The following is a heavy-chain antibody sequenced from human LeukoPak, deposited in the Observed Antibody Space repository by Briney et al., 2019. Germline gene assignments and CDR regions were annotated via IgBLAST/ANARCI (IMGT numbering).Heavy chain of an antibody. CDR1: GGSFSGYY. CDR3: ARGGVLRYFDWLFNNWFDP. Sequence: SETLSLTCAVYGGSFSGYYWSWIRQPPGKGLEWIGGINHSGSTNYNPSLKSRVTISVDTSKNQFSLKLSSVTAADTAVYYCARGGVLRYFDWLFNNWFDPWGQGTLVTVSS. CDR2: INHSGST. J-gene: IGHJ5*02. V-gene: IGHV4-34*01. D-gene: IGHD3-9*01.